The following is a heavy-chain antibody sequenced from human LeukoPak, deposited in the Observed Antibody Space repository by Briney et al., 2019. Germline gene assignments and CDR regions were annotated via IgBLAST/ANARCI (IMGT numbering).Heavy chain of an antibody. Sequence: GGSLRLSCSASGFIFSSYWMHWVRQVPGKGLVWVSRIDEYGSITNYADSVKGRFTISRDNAKNTLYLQMNSLRAEDTAVYYCAKKDSSGYYSPFDYWGQGTLVTVSS. CDR3: AKKDSSGYYSPFDY. V-gene: IGHV3-74*01. CDR1: GFIFSSYW. J-gene: IGHJ4*02. D-gene: IGHD3-22*01. CDR2: IDEYGSIT.